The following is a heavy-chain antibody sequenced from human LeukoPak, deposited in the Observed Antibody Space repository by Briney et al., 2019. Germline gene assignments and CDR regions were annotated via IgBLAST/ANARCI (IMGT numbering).Heavy chain of an antibody. CDR2: IYYTGST. Sequence: PSETLSLTCTVSGGSISSGGYFWTWIRQHPGKGLEWIGHIYYTGSTYYNPSLKSRVTISVDTSKNQFSLKLSSVTAADTAVYYCARGLTAQGFDYWGQGTLVTVSS. J-gene: IGHJ4*02. CDR3: ARGLTAQGFDY. CDR1: GGSISSGGYF. V-gene: IGHV4-61*08.